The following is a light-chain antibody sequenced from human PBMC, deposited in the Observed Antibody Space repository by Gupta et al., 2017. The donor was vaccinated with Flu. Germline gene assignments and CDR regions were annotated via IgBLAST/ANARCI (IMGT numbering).Light chain of an antibody. CDR3: SSFTSMSNLV. V-gene: IGLV2-14*01. J-gene: IGLJ1*01. CDR1: NSDVGRYDF. Sequence: QSALTQPASVSESPGQSITISCTATNSDVGRYDFVSWYQQHPGKSPRLMIYEVNRRPSGVSYRFSGSKSGNTASLTISGRKVEDEADYYCSSFTSMSNLVFGTGTKVTVL. CDR2: EVN.